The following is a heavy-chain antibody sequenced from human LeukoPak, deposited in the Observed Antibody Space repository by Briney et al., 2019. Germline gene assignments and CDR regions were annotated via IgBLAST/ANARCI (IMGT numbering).Heavy chain of an antibody. CDR3: XXXXXXXXXXXXXXXXPTRFDP. CDR1: XXSXXSYX. J-gene: IGHJ5*02. CDR2: IYYSGST. V-gene: IGHV4-59*01. Sequence: VXXXSXXSYXWSWIRQPPXKGXXWIGYIYYSGSTNYNPSLKSRVTISVETSKNQFSLKLSSVTAADTAVYYWXXXXXXXXXXXXXXXXPTRFDPWGQGTLVTVSS.